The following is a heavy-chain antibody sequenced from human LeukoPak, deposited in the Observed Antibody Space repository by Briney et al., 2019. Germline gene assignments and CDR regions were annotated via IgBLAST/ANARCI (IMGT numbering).Heavy chain of an antibody. D-gene: IGHD3-22*01. J-gene: IGHJ3*02. Sequence: GGSLRLSCAASGFTFSDYYMSWTRQAPGKGLEWVSYISSSGGTIYYADSVKGRFTISRDNAKNSLYLQMNSLRAEDTAVYYCARRKRYYYDSSGYPDAFDIWGQGTMVTVSS. CDR1: GFTFSDYY. CDR2: ISSSGGTI. V-gene: IGHV3-11*04. CDR3: ARRKRYYYDSSGYPDAFDI.